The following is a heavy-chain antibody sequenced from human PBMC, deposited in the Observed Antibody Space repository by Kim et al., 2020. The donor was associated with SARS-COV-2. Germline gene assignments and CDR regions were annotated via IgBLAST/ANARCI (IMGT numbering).Heavy chain of an antibody. J-gene: IGHJ5*02. CDR1: GFTFSSYV. CDR3: ARHSYAGYSTYWFDP. Sequence: GGSLRLSCAASGFTFSSYVMEWVRQAPGKGLEWVAVISNDGSNKYYADSVKGRFTIYRDNSKNTRYLQMNSLRAEDTAVYYCARHSYAGYSTYWFDPWGQGALVAVSP. CDR2: ISNDGSNK. V-gene: IGHV3-30*04. D-gene: IGHD6-13*01.